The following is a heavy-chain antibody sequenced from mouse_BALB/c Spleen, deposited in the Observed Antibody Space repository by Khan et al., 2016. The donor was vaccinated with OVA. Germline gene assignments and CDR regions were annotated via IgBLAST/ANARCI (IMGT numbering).Heavy chain of an antibody. CDR1: GFSLITYG. CDR2: IWAGGST. Sequence: VQLKESGPGLVAPSQSLSITCSVSGFSLITYGVHWVRQSPGKGLEWLGIIWAGGSTNYNSALMSRLSISKDNSKSQVFLKMNSLQTDDTAMYYCARETAYYGDYEAMDYWGQGTSVTVSS. V-gene: IGHV2-9*02. CDR3: ARETAYYGDYEAMDY. J-gene: IGHJ4*01. D-gene: IGHD2-13*01.